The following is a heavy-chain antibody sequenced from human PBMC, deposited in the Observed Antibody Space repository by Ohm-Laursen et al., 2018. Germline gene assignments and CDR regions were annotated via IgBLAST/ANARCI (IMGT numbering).Heavy chain of an antibody. D-gene: IGHD3-3*01. Sequence: SQTLSLTCTVSGGSISSYYWSWIRQPPGKGLEWIGYIYYSGSTNYNPSLKSRVTISVDTSKNQFSLKLSSVTAADTAVYYCARDRRNTIFGVVTHYGMDVWGQGTTVTVSS. CDR1: GGSISSYY. J-gene: IGHJ6*02. CDR3: ARDRRNTIFGVVTHYGMDV. CDR2: IYYSGST. V-gene: IGHV4-59*01.